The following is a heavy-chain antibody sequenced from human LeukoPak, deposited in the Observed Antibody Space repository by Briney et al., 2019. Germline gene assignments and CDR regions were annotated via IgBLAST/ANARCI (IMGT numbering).Heavy chain of an antibody. CDR1: GYTFTSYY. Sequence: ASVKVSCKASGYTFTSYYMHWVRQAPGQGLEWMGWINPNSGNTGYAQKFQGRVTMTRNTSISTAYMELSSLRSDDTAVYYCARDPSHYDSSGYYPDYWGQGTLVTVSS. CDR3: ARDPSHYDSSGYYPDY. D-gene: IGHD3-22*01. J-gene: IGHJ4*02. V-gene: IGHV1-8*02. CDR2: INPNSGNT.